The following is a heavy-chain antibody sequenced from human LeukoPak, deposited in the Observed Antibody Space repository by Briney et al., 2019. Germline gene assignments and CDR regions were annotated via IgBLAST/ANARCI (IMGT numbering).Heavy chain of an antibody. J-gene: IGHJ4*02. D-gene: IGHD2-2*02. V-gene: IGHV4-34*01. CDR1: GGSFSGYY. CDR3: ARGRPNIVVVPAAIRGGRYYFDY. CDR2: INHSGST. Sequence: SETLSLTCAVYGGSFSGYYWSWIRQPPGQGLEWIGEINHSGSTNYNPSLKSRVTISVDTSKNQFSLKLSSVTAADTAVYYCARGRPNIVVVPAAIRGGRYYFDYWGQGTLVTVSS.